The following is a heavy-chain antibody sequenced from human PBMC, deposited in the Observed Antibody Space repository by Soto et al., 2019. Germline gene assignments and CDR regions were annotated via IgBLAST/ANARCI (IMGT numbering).Heavy chain of an antibody. CDR1: GFTFSSYG. J-gene: IGHJ4*02. CDR3: AKDTGSDYYDSSGYWDY. D-gene: IGHD3-22*01. V-gene: IGHV3-30*18. Sequence: GGSLRLSCAASGFTFSSYGMHWVRQAPGKGLEWVAVISYDGSNKYYADSVKGRFTISRDNSKNTLYLQMNSLRAEDTAVYYCAKDTGSDYYDSSGYWDYWGQGTLVTVS. CDR2: ISYDGSNK.